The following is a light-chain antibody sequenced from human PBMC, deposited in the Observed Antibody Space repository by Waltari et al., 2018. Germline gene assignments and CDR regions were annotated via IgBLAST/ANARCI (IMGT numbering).Light chain of an antibody. J-gene: IGKJ1*01. Sequence: ERMLTQSPGTLSLSPGERATLSGRASQSISKYLAWYQQKPGQAPRLLIYDTSSRATGIPDSFSGSGYGTDFSLTISRLEPEDYAVYYCQQYGSLPATFGRGTKVEIK. CDR1: QSISKY. V-gene: IGKV3-20*01. CDR2: DTS. CDR3: QQYGSLPAT.